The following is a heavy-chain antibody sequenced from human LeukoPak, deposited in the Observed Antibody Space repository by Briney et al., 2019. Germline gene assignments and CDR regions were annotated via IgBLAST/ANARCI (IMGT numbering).Heavy chain of an antibody. Sequence: SETLSLTCTVSGGSISSGDYYWSWIRQPLGKGLEWIGYIYYSGSTYYNPSLKSRVTISVDTSKNQFSLKLSSVTAADTAVYYCAGSSGWYVDYWGQGTLVTVSS. CDR1: GGSISSGDYY. CDR2: IYYSGST. J-gene: IGHJ4*02. V-gene: IGHV4-30-4*08. D-gene: IGHD6-19*01. CDR3: AGSSGWYVDY.